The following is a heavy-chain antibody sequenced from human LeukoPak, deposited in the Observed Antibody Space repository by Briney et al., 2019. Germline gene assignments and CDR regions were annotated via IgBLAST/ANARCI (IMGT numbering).Heavy chain of an antibody. V-gene: IGHV1-3*01. CDR3: ASVRYSRGAFDI. Sequence: ASVKVSCKASGYTFTSYAMHWVRQAPGQRLEWMGWTNAGNGNTKYSQKFQGRVTITRDTSASTAYMELSSLRSEDTAVYYCASVRYSRGAFDIWGQGTMVTVSS. CDR1: GYTFTSYA. J-gene: IGHJ3*02. D-gene: IGHD6-13*01. CDR2: TNAGNGNT.